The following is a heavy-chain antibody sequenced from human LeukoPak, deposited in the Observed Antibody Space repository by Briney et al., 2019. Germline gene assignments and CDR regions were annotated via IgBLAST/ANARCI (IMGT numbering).Heavy chain of an antibody. CDR1: GFTFNTYS. Sequence: GGSLRLSCAASGFTFNTYSMNWVRQAPGKGLEWVSYISSSSSTIYYADSVKGRFTISRDNAKNSLYLQMNSLRAEDTAVYYCARDLGYSSGWPFDYWGQGTLVTVSS. V-gene: IGHV3-48*04. J-gene: IGHJ4*02. CDR2: ISSSSSTI. CDR3: ARDLGYSSGWPFDY. D-gene: IGHD6-19*01.